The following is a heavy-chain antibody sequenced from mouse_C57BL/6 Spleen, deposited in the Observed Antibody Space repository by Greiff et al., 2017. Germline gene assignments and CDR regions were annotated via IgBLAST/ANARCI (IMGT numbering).Heavy chain of an antibody. CDR1: GYTFTSYG. J-gene: IGHJ4*01. CDR2: IYPRSGNT. Sequence: QVHVKQSGAELARPGASVKLSCKASGYTFTSYGISWVKQRTGQGLEWIGEIYPRSGNTYYNEKFKGKATLTADKSSSTAYMELRSLTSEDSAVYFCARHYYGSSYAAMDYWGQGTSVTVSS. CDR3: ARHYYGSSYAAMDY. D-gene: IGHD1-1*01. V-gene: IGHV1-81*01.